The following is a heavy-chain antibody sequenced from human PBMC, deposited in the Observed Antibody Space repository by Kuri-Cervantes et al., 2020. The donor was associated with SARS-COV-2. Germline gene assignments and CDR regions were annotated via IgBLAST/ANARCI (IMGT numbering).Heavy chain of an antibody. Sequence: GGSLRLSCGASGFSLTNYVIHWVRQAPGKGLEWVAVIRYDGENEYYAGSVKGRFTISRDNSKNTVSLHMNSLRAEDTAMYYCARGAANYYYMDVWGKGTTVTVSS. D-gene: IGHD3-16*01. V-gene: IGHV3-33*08. CDR1: GFSLTNYV. CDR3: ARGAANYYYMDV. J-gene: IGHJ6*03. CDR2: IRYDGENE.